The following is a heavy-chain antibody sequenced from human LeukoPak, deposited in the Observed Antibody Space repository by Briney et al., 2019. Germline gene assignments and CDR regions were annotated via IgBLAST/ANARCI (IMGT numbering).Heavy chain of an antibody. CDR1: GFTFSSYA. CDR2: ISYDGSNK. D-gene: IGHD4-17*01. J-gene: IGHJ4*02. Sequence: GGSLRLSCAASGFTFSSYAMSWVRQAPGKGLEWVAVISYDGSNKYYADSVKGRFTISRDNSKNTLYLQMNSLRAEDTAVYYCARTKGTVTNFDYWGQGTLVTVSS. CDR3: ARTKGTVTNFDY. V-gene: IGHV3-30-3*01.